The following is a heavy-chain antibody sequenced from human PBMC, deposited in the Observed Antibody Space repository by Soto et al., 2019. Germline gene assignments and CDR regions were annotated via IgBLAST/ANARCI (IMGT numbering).Heavy chain of an antibody. J-gene: IGHJ6*02. CDR3: AIDGGAVTDYGMDV. D-gene: IGHD3-16*01. CDR1: GFTFSSYG. Sequence: GGSLRLSCAASGFTFSSYGMHWVRQAPGKGLEWVAVIWYDGSNKYYADSVKGRFIISRDYSKNTLYLQMNSLRAEVSFVYFCAIDGGAVTDYGMDVWGQGTTVTVSS. CDR2: IWYDGSNK. V-gene: IGHV3-33*01.